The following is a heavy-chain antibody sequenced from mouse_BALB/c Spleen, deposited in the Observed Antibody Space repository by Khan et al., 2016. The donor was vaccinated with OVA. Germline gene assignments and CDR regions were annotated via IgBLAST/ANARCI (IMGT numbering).Heavy chain of an antibody. J-gene: IGHJ2*01. D-gene: IGHD1-2*01. V-gene: IGHV3-2*02. CDR3: ARTARIKY. CDR2: ISYSGST. Sequence: VQLKQSGPGLVKPSQSLSLTCTVTGYSITSGYGWNWIRQFPGNKLEWMGYISYSGSTNYNPSLKSRISITRDTYKNQFLLQLNSVTTEDTATYYCARTARIKYWGQGTTLTVSS. CDR1: GYSITSGYG.